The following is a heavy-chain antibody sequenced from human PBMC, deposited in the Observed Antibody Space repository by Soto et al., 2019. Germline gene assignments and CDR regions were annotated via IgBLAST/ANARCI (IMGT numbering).Heavy chain of an antibody. CDR1: GGSISLYY. V-gene: IGHV4-59*01. CDR3: ARDGGETWNNHYYYSGMDV. Sequence: QVQLQESGPGLVKPSETLSLTCTVSGGSISLYYWSWIRQPPGKGLEWIGYIYSNGSTTYNPSLKSRVSISLGTSKKQFSLKLSSVTAADTAVYYCARDGGETWNNHYYYSGMDVWGQGTTVTVSS. J-gene: IGHJ6*02. D-gene: IGHD1-1*01. CDR2: IYSNGST.